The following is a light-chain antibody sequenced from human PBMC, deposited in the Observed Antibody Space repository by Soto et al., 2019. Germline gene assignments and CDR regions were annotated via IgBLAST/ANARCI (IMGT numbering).Light chain of an antibody. CDR2: GAS. J-gene: IGKJ4*01. CDR1: QTVRTNS. V-gene: IGKV3-20*01. CDR3: QQYSDSPLT. Sequence: EIVLTQAPGTLSLSPGERATLSCRASQTVRTNSLAWFQHKPGQAPRLLIYGASSRATGIPDRFSGSGSGTAFTLTINRLEPEDFAVYFCQQYSDSPLTFGGGTKVEIK.